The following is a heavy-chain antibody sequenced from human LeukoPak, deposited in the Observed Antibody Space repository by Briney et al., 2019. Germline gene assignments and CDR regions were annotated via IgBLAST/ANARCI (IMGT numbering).Heavy chain of an antibody. D-gene: IGHD6-19*01. V-gene: IGHV3-33*08. Sequence: GGSLRLSCAVSGLTFSSSWMHWVRQAPGKGLEWVAFIWFDGSNDHYADSVKGRFTISRDSSKNTVCLQMNSLRVEDTAVYYCARDPSGSGWSLNNWGQGTLVTVSS. CDR1: GLTFSSSW. J-gene: IGHJ4*02. CDR3: ARDPSGSGWSLNN. CDR2: IWFDGSND.